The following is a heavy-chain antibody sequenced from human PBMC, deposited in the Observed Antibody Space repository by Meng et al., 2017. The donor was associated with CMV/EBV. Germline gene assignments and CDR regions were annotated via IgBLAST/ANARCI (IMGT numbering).Heavy chain of an antibody. CDR2: IYSGGST. CDR1: GFTVSSNY. J-gene: IGHJ6*02. CDR3: ARIDVDTAMVPYYYGMDV. V-gene: IGHV3-66*02. D-gene: IGHD5-18*01. Sequence: GESLKISCAASGFTVSSNYMSWVRRAPGKGLEWVSVIYSGGSTYYADSVKGRFTIPRDKSKNTLYLQMNSVRAEDTAVYYCARIDVDTAMVPYYYGMDVWGQGTTVTVSS.